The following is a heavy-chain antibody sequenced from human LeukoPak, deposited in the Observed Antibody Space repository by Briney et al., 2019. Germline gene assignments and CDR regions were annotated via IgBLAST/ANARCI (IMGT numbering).Heavy chain of an antibody. CDR2: ISWNSGSI. Sequence: GGSLRLSCAASGFTFSSYWMSWVRQAPGKGLEWVSGISWNSGSIGYADSVKGRFTISRDNAKNSLYLQMNSLRAEDTALYYCAKDKTWFGELLLCYFDYWGQGTLVTVSS. CDR1: GFTFSSYW. J-gene: IGHJ4*02. D-gene: IGHD3-10*01. V-gene: IGHV3-9*01. CDR3: AKDKTWFGELLLCYFDY.